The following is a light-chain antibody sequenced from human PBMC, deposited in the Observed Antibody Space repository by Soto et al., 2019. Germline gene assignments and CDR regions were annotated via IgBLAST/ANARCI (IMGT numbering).Light chain of an antibody. V-gene: IGLV2-14*01. J-gene: IGLJ2*01. CDR3: SSYTSIGTVV. CDR1: SSDVGGYNY. CDR2: DVS. Sequence: QSALTQPASVSGSPGQSITISCTGTSSDVGGYNYVSWYQQHPGKGPKFMINDVSNRPSGVSNRFSGSKSGNTASLTISGLQAEDEADYYCSSYTSIGTVVFGGGTKLTVL.